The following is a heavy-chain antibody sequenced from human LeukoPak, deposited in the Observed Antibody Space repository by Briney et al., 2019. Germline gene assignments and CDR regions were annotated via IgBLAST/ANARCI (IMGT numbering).Heavy chain of an antibody. D-gene: IGHD4-17*01. V-gene: IGHV1-69*06. CDR2: IIPLFGTA. CDR1: GDTFSSFA. J-gene: IGHJ3*02. CDR3: ASPYDYGDHYLDALHI. Sequence: SVKVSCKASGDTFSSFAVSWVRQAPGQGLEWMGRIIPLFGTADYAQRYQGRVTISADNSLNTAYLELSSLTSEGTAVYYCASPYDYGDHYLDALHIWGQGTIVTVSS.